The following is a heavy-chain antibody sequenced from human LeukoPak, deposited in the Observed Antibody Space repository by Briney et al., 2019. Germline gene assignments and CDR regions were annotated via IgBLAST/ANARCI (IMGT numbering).Heavy chain of an antibody. CDR2: ISWNSGSI. D-gene: IGHD5-24*01. CDR3: AKDHLDGYNPNAFDI. CDR1: GFTFDDYA. Sequence: GGSLRLSCAASGFTFDDYAMHWVRQAPGKGLEWVSGISWNSGSIGYADSVKGRFTISRDNAKNSLYLQMNSLRAEDTALYYCAKDHLDGYNPNAFDIWGQGTMVTVSS. V-gene: IGHV3-9*01. J-gene: IGHJ3*02.